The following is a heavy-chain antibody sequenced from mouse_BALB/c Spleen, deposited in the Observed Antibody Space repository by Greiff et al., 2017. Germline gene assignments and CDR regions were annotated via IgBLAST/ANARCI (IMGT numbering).Heavy chain of an antibody. CDR3: TRANWDYYAMDY. D-gene: IGHD4-1*01. V-gene: IGHV1-15*01. CDR2: IDPETGGT. Sequence: QVQLQQSGAELVRPGASVTLSCKASGYTFTDYEMHWVKQTPVHGLEWIGAIDPETGGTAYNQKFKGKATLTADKSSSTAYMELRSLTSEDSAVYYCTRANWDYYAMDYWGQGTSVTVSS. J-gene: IGHJ4*01. CDR1: GYTFTDYE.